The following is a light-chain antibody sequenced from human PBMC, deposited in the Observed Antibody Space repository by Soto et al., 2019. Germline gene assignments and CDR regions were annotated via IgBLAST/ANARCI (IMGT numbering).Light chain of an antibody. V-gene: IGLV2-14*01. CDR2: EVS. CDR3: SSFTTSGTRV. J-gene: IGLJ3*02. Sequence: QSVLTQPASVSGSPGQSITISCTGTSSDVGGYNYVSWYQQHPGKAPKLMIYEVSNRPSGVSNRFSGSKSGNTASLIISGLQAEDEADYYCSSFTTSGTRVFGGGTQLTVL. CDR1: SSDVGGYNY.